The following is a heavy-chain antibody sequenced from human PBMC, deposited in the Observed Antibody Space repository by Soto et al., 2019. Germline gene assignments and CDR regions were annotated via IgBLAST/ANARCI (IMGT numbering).Heavy chain of an antibody. CDR3: APTPFTLVVVAAISYSFDY. V-gene: IGHV2-5*02. Sequence: QITLKESGPTLVKPTQTLTLTCTFSGFSLSTSGVGVGWIRQPPGKALEWLALIYWDDDKRYSPSLKSRLTITKDTSKNQVVLTMTNMDPVDTATYYCAPTPFTLVVVAAISYSFDYWGQGTLVTVSS. J-gene: IGHJ4*02. CDR1: GFSLSTSGVG. D-gene: IGHD2-15*01. CDR2: IYWDDDK.